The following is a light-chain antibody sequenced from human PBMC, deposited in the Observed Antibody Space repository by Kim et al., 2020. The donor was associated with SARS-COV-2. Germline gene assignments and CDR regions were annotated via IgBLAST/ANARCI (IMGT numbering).Light chain of an antibody. CDR3: QQHHKFPLT. CDR1: QDINDD. J-gene: IGKJ4*01. CDR2: VAT. V-gene: IGKV1-33*01. Sequence: DIQMTQSPSSLSASIGDRVTITCQASQDINDDLNWYQQKPGKAPRLLIYVATNLQTGVAMRFRGSASGTEFRFTISSLQPEDFATYYCQQHHKFPLTFGGGTKVDIK.